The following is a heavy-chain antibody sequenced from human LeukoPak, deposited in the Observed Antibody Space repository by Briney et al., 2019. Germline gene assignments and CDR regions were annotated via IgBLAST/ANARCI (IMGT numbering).Heavy chain of an antibody. D-gene: IGHD3-22*01. Sequence: SVKVSCKASGGTFSSYAISWVRQAPGQGLEWMGGIIPIFGTANYAQKFQGRVTITPDESPSTAYMELSSLRSEDTAVYYCTAGDSSSLLGAYWGQGTLVTVSS. CDR2: IIPIFGTA. CDR1: GGTFSSYA. J-gene: IGHJ4*02. CDR3: TAGDSSSLLGAY. V-gene: IGHV1-69*13.